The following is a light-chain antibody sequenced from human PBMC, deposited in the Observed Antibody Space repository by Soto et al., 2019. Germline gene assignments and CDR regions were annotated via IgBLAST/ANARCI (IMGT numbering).Light chain of an antibody. J-gene: IGKJ1*01. Sequence: DIQMTQSPSTLSASVGDRVTITCRASQSISSWLAWYQQKPGQAPKLLIYKASSLESGVPSRFSGRGSGTEFTLTISSLQPEDFATYYCQQYNSYWTFGQGTKVEIK. V-gene: IGKV1-5*03. CDR3: QQYNSYWT. CDR1: QSISSW. CDR2: KAS.